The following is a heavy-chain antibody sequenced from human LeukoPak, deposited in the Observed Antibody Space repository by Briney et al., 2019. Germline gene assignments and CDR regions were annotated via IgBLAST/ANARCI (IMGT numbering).Heavy chain of an antibody. D-gene: IGHD3-16*01. V-gene: IGHV4-59*13. CDR1: GDSIDSYF. CDR2: MYTSGPA. Sequence: SETLSLTCTLSGDSIDSYFWTWIRQPRGKRPEWIGYMYTSGPANYNPSLKGRVTISGDTSTNVFSLNVMSVTAADTAIYYCAALPYTTAWREYWGQGTLDTVSS. CDR3: AALPYTTAWREY. J-gene: IGHJ4*02.